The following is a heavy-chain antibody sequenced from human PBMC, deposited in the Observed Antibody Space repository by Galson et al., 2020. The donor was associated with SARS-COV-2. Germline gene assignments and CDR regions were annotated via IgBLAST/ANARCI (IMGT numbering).Heavy chain of an antibody. CDR2: TYYRSQWST. CDR1: GDSVSSNSAA. D-gene: IGHD6-6*01. Sequence: SQTLSLTCAISGDSVSSNSAAWNWIRQSPSRGLAWLRRTYYRSQWSTDYAVSVKRRITINPDTSKNQFSLQLNSVTPEDTAIYYCAGRVAGAGSRHMWGQGTMVIVSS. CDR3: AGRVAGAGSRHM. J-gene: IGHJ3*02. V-gene: IGHV6-1*01.